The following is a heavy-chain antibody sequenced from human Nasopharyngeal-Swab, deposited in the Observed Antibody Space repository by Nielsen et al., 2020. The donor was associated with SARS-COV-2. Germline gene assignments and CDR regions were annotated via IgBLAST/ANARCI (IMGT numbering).Heavy chain of an antibody. D-gene: IGHD2-15*01. V-gene: IGHV1-69*13. CDR2: IIPIFGTA. CDR3: AREKGEGYCSGGSCYFPYY. J-gene: IGHJ4*02. Sequence: SVKVSCKASGGTFSSYAISWVRQAPGQGLEWMGGIIPIFGTANYAQKFQGRVTITADESTSTAYMELSSLRSEDTAVYYCAREKGEGYCSGGSCYFPYYWGQGTLVTVSS. CDR1: GGTFSSYA.